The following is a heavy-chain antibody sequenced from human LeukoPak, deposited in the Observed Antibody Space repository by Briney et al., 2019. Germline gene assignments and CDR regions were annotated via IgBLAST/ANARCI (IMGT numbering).Heavy chain of an antibody. V-gene: IGHV3-23*01. Sequence: GGSLRLSCAASGFTFSSCAMSCVRQPPGKGLEWVSAISGSGGSTYYADSVKGRFTISRDNSKNTLYLQMNSLRAEDTAVYYCAKVVGGNSLGAFDIWGQGTMVTVSS. CDR1: GFTFSSCA. D-gene: IGHD2-21*02. J-gene: IGHJ3*02. CDR2: ISGSGGST. CDR3: AKVVGGNSLGAFDI.